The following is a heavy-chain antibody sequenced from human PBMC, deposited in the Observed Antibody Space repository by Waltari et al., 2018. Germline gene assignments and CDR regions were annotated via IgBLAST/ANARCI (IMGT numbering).Heavy chain of an antibody. CDR2: INHSGNT. Sequence: QVQLQQWGAGLLKPSETLSLTCAVYGGSFSGYYWSWIRQPPGKGLERIGEINHSGNTNDNPSLKRRVTISVDTSKNQFSLKLSSVTAADTAVYYCARDSGGSYYYWGQGTLVTVSS. V-gene: IGHV4-34*01. CDR1: GGSFSGYY. CDR3: ARDSGGSYYY. D-gene: IGHD1-26*01. J-gene: IGHJ4*02.